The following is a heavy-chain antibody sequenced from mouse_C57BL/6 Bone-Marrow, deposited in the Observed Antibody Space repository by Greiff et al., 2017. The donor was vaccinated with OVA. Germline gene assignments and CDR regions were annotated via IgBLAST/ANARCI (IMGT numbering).Heavy chain of an antibody. Sequence: EVKVVESGGDLVKPGGSLKLSCAASGFTFSSYGMSWVRQTPDKRLEWVATISSGGSYTYYPDSVKGRFTISRDNAKNTLYLQMSSLKSEDTAMYYCARQYGYDGAWFAYWGQGTLVTVSA. CDR1: GFTFSSYG. J-gene: IGHJ3*01. CDR2: ISSGGSYT. D-gene: IGHD2-2*01. V-gene: IGHV5-6*01. CDR3: ARQYGYDGAWFAY.